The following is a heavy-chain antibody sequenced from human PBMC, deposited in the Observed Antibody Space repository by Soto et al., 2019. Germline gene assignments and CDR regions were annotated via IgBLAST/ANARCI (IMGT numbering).Heavy chain of an antibody. J-gene: IGHJ5*01. V-gene: IGHV4-61*01. D-gene: IGHD1-7*01. CDR3: ARGLSGTENWNYRLAS. CDR2: VSYRGSN. Sequence: HVQLQESGPGLVKPSETLSLTCTVSGVSLSSSGGSLNSSFWSWIRQSPGKGLEWIGYVSYRGSNEYNPAMKSRVSISTDTSKKQCSLKLTSVTAADTAVYFCARGLSGTENWNYRLASWGHGPPVTVSS. CDR1: GVSLSSSGGSLNSSF.